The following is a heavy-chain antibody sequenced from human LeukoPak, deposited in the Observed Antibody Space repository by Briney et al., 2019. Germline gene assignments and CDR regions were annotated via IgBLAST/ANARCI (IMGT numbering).Heavy chain of an antibody. D-gene: IGHD2-21*01. CDR2: ISWNSGSI. CDR3: AKDRHSGYYYYYMDV. V-gene: IGHV3-9*01. CDR1: GFTFDDYA. Sequence: GGSLRLSCAASGFTFDDYAMHWVRQAPGKGLEWVSGISWNSGSIGYADSVKGRFTISRDNAKNSLYLQMNSLRAEDTALYYCAKDRHSGYYYYYMDVWGKGTTVTVSS. J-gene: IGHJ6*03.